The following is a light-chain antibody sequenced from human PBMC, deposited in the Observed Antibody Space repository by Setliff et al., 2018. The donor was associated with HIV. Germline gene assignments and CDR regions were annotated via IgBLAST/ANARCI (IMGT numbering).Light chain of an antibody. V-gene: IGLV3-21*03. CDR2: DDN. CDR3: CSYAGTYTYI. Sequence: SYELTQPPSVSVAPGKTARITCGGNNIGSKSVHWYQQKPGQAPVLVVYDDNDRPSGVPDRFSGSKSGDTASLTISGLQSEDEADYYCCSYAGTYTYIFGTGTKVTVL. J-gene: IGLJ1*01. CDR1: NIGSKS.